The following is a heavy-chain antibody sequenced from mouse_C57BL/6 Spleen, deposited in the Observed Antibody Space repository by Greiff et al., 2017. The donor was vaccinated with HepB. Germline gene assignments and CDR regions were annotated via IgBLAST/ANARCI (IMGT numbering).Heavy chain of an antibody. CDR2: IDSPNCKT. D-gene: IGHD6-1*01. Sequence: VQLKQSGAELVKSGATVKLSCPASGLNIKDTYMHWLKQWPEQGLEGIGRIDSPNCKTKYDPKFQGQATITADTSPHPAYLQPSSLTSEDTAVYYCARIARKWGQGTTLTVSS. J-gene: IGHJ2*01. CDR3: ARIARK. V-gene: IGHV14-3*02. CDR1: GLNIKDTY.